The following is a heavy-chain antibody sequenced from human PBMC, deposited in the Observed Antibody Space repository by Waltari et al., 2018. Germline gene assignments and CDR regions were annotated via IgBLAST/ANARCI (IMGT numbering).Heavy chain of an antibody. CDR1: GYTFTGYY. J-gene: IGHJ4*02. CDR3: ARAFGALSSRYYFDY. CDR2: INPNSGGT. D-gene: IGHD3-10*01. Sequence: QVQLVQSGAEVKKPGASVKVSCKASGYTFTGYYMHWVRQAPGQGLEWMGWINPNSGGTNYAQKFQGRVTMTRDTSISTAYMELSRLRSDDTAVYYCARAFGALSSRYYFDYWGQGTLVTVSS. V-gene: IGHV1-2*02.